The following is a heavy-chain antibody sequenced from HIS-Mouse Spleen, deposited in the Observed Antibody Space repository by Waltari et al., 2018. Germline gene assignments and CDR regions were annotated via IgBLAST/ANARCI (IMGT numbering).Heavy chain of an antibody. CDR3: AKASSGWLDY. Sequence: QVQLVESGGGVVQPGRSLRLSCAAPGFTFRSYGLPWVRQAPGKGLEWVAVISYDGSNKYYADSVKGRFTISRDNSKNTLYLQMNSLRAEDTAVYYCAKASSGWLDYWGQGTLVTVSS. D-gene: IGHD6-19*01. V-gene: IGHV3-30*18. CDR2: ISYDGSNK. CDR1: GFTFRSYG. J-gene: IGHJ4*02.